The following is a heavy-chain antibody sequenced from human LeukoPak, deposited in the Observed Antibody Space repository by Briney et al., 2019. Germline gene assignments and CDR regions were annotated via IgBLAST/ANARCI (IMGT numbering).Heavy chain of an antibody. CDR1: GFTFSSYV. J-gene: IGHJ4*02. Sequence: PGGSLRLSCAASGFTFSSYVMSWVRQAPGKGLEWVSTITGSGASTNYADSVKGRFTISRDNSKNALYLQMNSLRAEGTAVYYCANRVYSSSYYFDYWGQGTLVTVSS. CDR2: ITGSGAST. D-gene: IGHD6-6*01. V-gene: IGHV3-23*01. CDR3: ANRVYSSSYYFDY.